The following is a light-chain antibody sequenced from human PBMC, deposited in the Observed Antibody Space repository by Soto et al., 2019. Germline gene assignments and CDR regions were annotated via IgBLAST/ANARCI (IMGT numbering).Light chain of an antibody. CDR3: AAWDDSMNGEI. V-gene: IGLV1-44*01. CDR1: SSNIGRNM. J-gene: IGLJ1*01. Sequence: QSVLTQSPSASGTPGQRVAISCSGSSSNIGRNMVNWYQQLPGTAPKLLMYYDNQRPSAVPDRFSCSRSGTTASLPISGLQSEDEADYYCAAWDDSMNGEIFGTGTKLTVL. CDR2: YDN.